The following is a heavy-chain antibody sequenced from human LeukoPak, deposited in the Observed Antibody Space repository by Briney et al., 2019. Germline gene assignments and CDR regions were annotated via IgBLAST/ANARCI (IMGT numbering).Heavy chain of an antibody. CDR3: ARGVAASWGAFDL. V-gene: IGHV3-13*01. D-gene: IGHD2-2*01. CDR2: IGTAGDT. CDR1: GFTFSSYD. Sequence: GRSLRLSCAAYGFTFSSYDMHWVRQATGKGLEWLSAIGTAGDTYYPGSVKGRFTISRENAKNSLYLQMNSLRAGDTAVYYCARGVAASWGAFDLWGQGTMVTVSS. J-gene: IGHJ3*01.